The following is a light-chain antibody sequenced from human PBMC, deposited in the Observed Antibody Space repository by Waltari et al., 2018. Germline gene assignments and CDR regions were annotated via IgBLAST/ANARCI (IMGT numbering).Light chain of an antibody. V-gene: IGLV1-40*01. CDR1: SSNIGAGYA. J-gene: IGLJ1*01. CDR2: GNS. CDR3: QSYDISLSGYV. Sequence: QSVLTQPPSVSGAPGQRVTLPCTGSSSNIGAGYAVHRYQHLPGTAPKLLIHGNSNRPSGVPDRFSGSKSGTSASLAITGLQADDEADYYCQSYDISLSGYVFGTGTKVTVL.